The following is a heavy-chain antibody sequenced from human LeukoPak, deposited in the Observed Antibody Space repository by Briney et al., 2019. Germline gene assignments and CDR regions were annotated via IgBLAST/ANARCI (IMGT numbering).Heavy chain of an antibody. V-gene: IGHV3-23*01. CDR1: GFTFSSYA. CDR2: ISGSGGST. D-gene: IGHD4-17*01. Sequence: PGGSLRLSCAASGFTFSSYAMSWVRQAPGKGLEWVSAISGSGGSTYYADSVKGRFTISRDNSKNTLYLQMNSLRAEDTAVYYCVRQEGYGDYVRPPDYWGQGTLVTVSS. CDR3: VRQEGYGDYVRPPDY. J-gene: IGHJ4*02.